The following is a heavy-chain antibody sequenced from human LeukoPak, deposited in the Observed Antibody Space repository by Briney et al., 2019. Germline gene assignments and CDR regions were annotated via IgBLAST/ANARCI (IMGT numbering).Heavy chain of an antibody. D-gene: IGHD5-18*01. CDR2: IIAIFGTA. V-gene: IGHV1-69*06. CDR3: ASEVGRRGYSYGVGD. CDR1: GYTFTGYY. Sequence: SVKVSCKASGYTFTGYYLHWVRQAPGQGLEWMGGIIAIFGTANYAQKFQGRVTITADKSTSTAYMELSSLRSEDTAVYYCASEVGRRGYSYGVGDWGQGTLVTVSS. J-gene: IGHJ4*02.